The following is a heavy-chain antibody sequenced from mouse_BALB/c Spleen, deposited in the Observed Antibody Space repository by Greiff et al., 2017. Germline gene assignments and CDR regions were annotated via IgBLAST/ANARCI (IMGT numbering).Heavy chain of an antibody. J-gene: IGHJ3*01. CDR2: IDPANGNT. CDR1: GFNIKDTY. D-gene: IGHD1-2*01. V-gene: IGHV14-3*02. CDR3: AMPATATAWFAY. Sequence: VQLKQSGAELVKPGASVKLSCTASGFNIKDTYMHWVKQRPEQGLEWIGRIDPANGNTKYDPKFQGKATITADTSSNTAYLQLSSLTSEDTAVYYCAMPATATAWFAYWGQGTLVTVSA.